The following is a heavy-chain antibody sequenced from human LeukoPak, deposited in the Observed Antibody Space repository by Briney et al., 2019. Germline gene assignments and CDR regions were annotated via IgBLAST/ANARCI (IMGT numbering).Heavy chain of an antibody. CDR2: INPNTGGT. J-gene: IGHJ6*02. V-gene: IGHV1-2*02. CDR3: TRDHCTRTNCYEDYYYGMDV. Sequence: ASVKVSCKASGNTFTGYYMHWVRQAPGQGLEWMGWINPNTGGTDTALKFQGRVTMTRDTSISTAYMELSRLRSDDTAVYYCTRDHCTRTNCYEDYYYGMDVWGQGTTVTVSS. D-gene: IGHD2-2*01. CDR1: GNTFTGYY.